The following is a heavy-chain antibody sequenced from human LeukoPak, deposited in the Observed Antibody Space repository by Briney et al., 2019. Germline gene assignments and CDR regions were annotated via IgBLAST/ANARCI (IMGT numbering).Heavy chain of an antibody. CDR1: GGTFSSYA. Sequence: GSSVKVSCKASGGTFSSYAISWVRQAPEQGLEWMGGIIPIFGTANYAQKFQGRVTITADESTSTAYMELSSLRSEDTAVYYCARDHSTFYAWFDPWGQGTLVTVSS. CDR2: IIPIFGTA. V-gene: IGHV1-69*01. J-gene: IGHJ5*02. CDR3: ARDHSTFYAWFDP. D-gene: IGHD2/OR15-2a*01.